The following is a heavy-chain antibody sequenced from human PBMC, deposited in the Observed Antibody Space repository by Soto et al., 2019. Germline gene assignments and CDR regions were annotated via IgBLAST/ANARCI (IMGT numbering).Heavy chain of an antibody. CDR2: VYYSGST. CDR1: GGCISSSY. V-gene: IGHV4-59*01. CDR3: ARGYYDSSGQSNTFDI. J-gene: IGHJ3*02. Sequence: ETLSLTCTVSGGCISSSYCDWIRQSPGKGLEWIGYVYYSGSTNYNPSLKSRVTISVDTSKNQFSLKLSSVTAADTAVYYCARGYYDSSGQSNTFDIWGQGTMVTVSS. D-gene: IGHD3-22*01.